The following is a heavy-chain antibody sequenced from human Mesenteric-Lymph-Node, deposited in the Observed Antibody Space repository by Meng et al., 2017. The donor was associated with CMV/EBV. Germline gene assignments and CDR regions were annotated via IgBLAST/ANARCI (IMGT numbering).Heavy chain of an antibody. V-gene: IGHV3-30-3*01. D-gene: IGHD4-23*01. J-gene: IGHJ4*02. CDR3: VKGWQQLGDS. Sequence: GGSLRLSCAASGFTFSSYAMHWVRQAPGKGLEWVAVISYDGNNKYYADSVKGRFTISRDNSKNTLYLQMNSLRADDTAVYYCVKGWQQLGDSWGQGTLVTVSS. CDR2: ISYDGNNK. CDR1: GFTFSSYA.